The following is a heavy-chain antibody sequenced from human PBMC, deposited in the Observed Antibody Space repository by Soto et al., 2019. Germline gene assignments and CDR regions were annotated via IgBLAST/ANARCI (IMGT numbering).Heavy chain of an antibody. V-gene: IGHV4-59*01. Sequence: SETLSLTCTVSGGSISSYYWSWIRQPPGKGLEWIGYIYYSGSTNYNPSLKSRGTISVDTSKNQFSLKLSSVTAADTAVYYCARVQTYYYDSSGYYRYEDGVDDFDIWGQGTMVTVSS. J-gene: IGHJ3*02. CDR1: GGSISSYY. CDR2: IYYSGST. D-gene: IGHD3-22*01. CDR3: ARVQTYYYDSSGYYRYEDGVDDFDI.